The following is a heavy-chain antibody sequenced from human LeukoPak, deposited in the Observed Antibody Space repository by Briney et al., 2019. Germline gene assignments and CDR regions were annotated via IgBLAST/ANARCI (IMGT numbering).Heavy chain of an antibody. CDR2: ITTSGDT. V-gene: IGHV3-23*01. D-gene: IGHD6-13*01. CDR3: AKVPVWQQLVDY. J-gene: IGHJ4*02. Sequence: GGSLRLSCAASGFTFSSYSMSWVRQAPGKGLEWVSGITTSGDTYYADSLKGRFTISRDNSRNTLYLQMNGLRADDTAVYYCAKVPVWQQLVDYWGQGTLVNVSS. CDR1: GFTFSSYS.